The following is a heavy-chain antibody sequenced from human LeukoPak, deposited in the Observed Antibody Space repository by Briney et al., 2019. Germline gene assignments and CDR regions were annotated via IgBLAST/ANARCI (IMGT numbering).Heavy chain of an antibody. CDR2: INGDGSWT. CDR1: GNYW. CDR3: ARDAVDTANAV. J-gene: IGHJ6*02. D-gene: IGHD5-18*01. V-gene: IGHV3-74*01. Sequence: PGGSLRLSCAASGNYWMHWVRQAPGKGLVWVSHINGDGSWTTYADSVKGRFTISKDNAKNTVYLQMNSLRAEDTAVYYCARDAVDTANAVWGQGTTVTVSS.